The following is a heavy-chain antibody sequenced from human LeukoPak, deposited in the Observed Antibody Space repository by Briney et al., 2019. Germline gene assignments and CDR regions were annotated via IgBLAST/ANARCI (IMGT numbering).Heavy chain of an antibody. CDR2: ISYDGSNK. J-gene: IGHJ4*02. Sequence: GGSLRLSCAASGFTFSSYGMHWVRQAPGKGLEWVAVISYDGSNKYYADSVKGRFTISRDNAKNSLYLQMNSLRAEDTAVYYCASYYYYDSSGYYYWWGQGTLVTVSS. D-gene: IGHD3-22*01. V-gene: IGHV3-30*03. CDR1: GFTFSSYG. CDR3: ASYYYYDSSGYYYW.